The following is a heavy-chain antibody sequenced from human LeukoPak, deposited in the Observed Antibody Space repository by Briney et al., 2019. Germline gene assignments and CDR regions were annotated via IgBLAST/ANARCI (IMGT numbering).Heavy chain of an antibody. CDR3: ARDLRGAYSYGAPYYYYGMDV. CDR1: GYTFTSYG. D-gene: IGHD5-18*01. J-gene: IGHJ6*04. CDR2: ISAYNGNT. Sequence: ASVKVSCKASGYTFTSYGISWVRQAPGQGLEWMGWISAYNGNTNYAQKLQGRVTMTTGTSTSTAYMELRSLRSDDTAVYYCARDLRGAYSYGAPYYYYGMDVWGKGTTVTVSS. V-gene: IGHV1-18*01.